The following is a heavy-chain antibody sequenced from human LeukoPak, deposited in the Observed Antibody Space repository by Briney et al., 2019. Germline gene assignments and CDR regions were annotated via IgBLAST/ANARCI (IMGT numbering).Heavy chain of an antibody. V-gene: IGHV3-66*01. D-gene: IGHD1-7*01. CDR3: ARDVNYDHHY. J-gene: IGHJ4*02. CDR1: GFTVNSDF. CDR2: IYSAGNT. Sequence: GGSLTLSCAASGFTVNSDFMSWVRQAPGKGLEWISVIYSAGNTYYADSVKDRFTISRDNSKNTVYLKMNSLRAEDTAVYYCARDVNYDHHYWGQGTLVTVSS.